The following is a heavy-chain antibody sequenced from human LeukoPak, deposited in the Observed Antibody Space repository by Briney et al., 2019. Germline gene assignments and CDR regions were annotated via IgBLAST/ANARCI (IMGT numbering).Heavy chain of an antibody. CDR2: ISSDSSTI. CDR1: GFTVSNNY. Sequence: GGSLRLSCAVSGFTVSNNYVSWVRQAPGKGLEWVSYISSDSSTIFYADSVKGRFTISRDNVKNSLFLQLNSLRDEDTAVYYCARDEDAFGGKGTLVTVSS. J-gene: IGHJ4*02. CDR3: ARDEDAF. V-gene: IGHV3-48*02.